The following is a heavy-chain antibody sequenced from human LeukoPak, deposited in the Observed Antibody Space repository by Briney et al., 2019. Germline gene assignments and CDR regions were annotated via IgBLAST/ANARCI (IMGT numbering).Heavy chain of an antibody. Sequence: HPGGSLRLSCTVSGFTVSTNSMSWVRQALGKGLEWVSFIYSDNTHYSDSVKGRFTISRDNSKNTLYLQMNSLRAEDTAVYYCARRAGAYSHPYDYWGQGTLVTVSS. CDR2: IYSDNT. CDR3: ARRAGAYSHPYDY. J-gene: IGHJ4*02. V-gene: IGHV3-53*01. D-gene: IGHD4/OR15-4a*01. CDR1: GFTVSTNS.